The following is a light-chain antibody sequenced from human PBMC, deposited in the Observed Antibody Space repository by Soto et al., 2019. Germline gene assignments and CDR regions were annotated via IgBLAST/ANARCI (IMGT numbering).Light chain of an antibody. Sequence: DIQGTQSPASLSASVGERAPTTCMSSQTISNYLNWYQQKPGKAPKLLIYAASSLQSGVPSRFSGSGSGTDFTLTSSSRQHEDFATYYCQQSYSGPLTFGGGTKVDIK. CDR1: QTISNY. J-gene: IGKJ4*01. V-gene: IGKV1-39*01. CDR2: AAS. CDR3: QQSYSGPLT.